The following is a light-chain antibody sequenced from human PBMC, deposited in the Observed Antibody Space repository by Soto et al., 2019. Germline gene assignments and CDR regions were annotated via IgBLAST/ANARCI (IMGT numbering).Light chain of an antibody. J-gene: IGKJ1*01. CDR3: LQHHSYPRT. CDR2: GAS. Sequence: DIQMTQSPSSLSASVGDRITITCRASQGIGDDLGWYQQKPGKAPKRLIYGASSLQSGVPSRFSGSGSGTEFTLTITSLQPEDFATYYCLQHHSYPRTFGQGTKVEIK. CDR1: QGIGDD. V-gene: IGKV1-17*01.